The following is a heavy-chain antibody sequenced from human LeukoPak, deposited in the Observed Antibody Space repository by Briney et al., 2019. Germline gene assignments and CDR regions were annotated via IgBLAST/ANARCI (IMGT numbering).Heavy chain of an antibody. CDR3: ARDQYYDFWSGYYRAYYYGMDV. CDR2: IYYRGST. Sequence: PSETLSLICTVSGGSVSSGSYYWSWIRQPPGKGLEWIGYIYYRGSTNYNPSLKSRVTISVDTSKNQFSLKLSSVTAADTAVYYCARDQYYDFWSGYYRAYYYGMDVWGQGTTVTVSS. CDR1: GGSVSSGSYY. D-gene: IGHD3-3*01. J-gene: IGHJ6*02. V-gene: IGHV4-61*01.